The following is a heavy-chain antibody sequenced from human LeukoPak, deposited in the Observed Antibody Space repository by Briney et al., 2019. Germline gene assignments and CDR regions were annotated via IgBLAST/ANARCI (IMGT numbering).Heavy chain of an antibody. CDR3: ARVREWFDP. CDR2: ISYSGST. Sequence: SETLSLTCTVSNGSISSYYWSWIRQPPGKGLEWIGYISYSGSTNYNPSLKSRVTISADRSKNQFSLKLSSATAADTAVYYCARVREWFDPWGQGTLVTVSS. CDR1: NGSISSYY. D-gene: IGHD5-24*01. V-gene: IGHV4-59*01. J-gene: IGHJ5*02.